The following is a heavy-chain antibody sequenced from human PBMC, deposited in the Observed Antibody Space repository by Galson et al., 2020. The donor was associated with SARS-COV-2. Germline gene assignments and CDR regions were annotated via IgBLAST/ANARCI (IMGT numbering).Heavy chain of an antibody. CDR3: ASPIYNTTWHEGAFYL. CDR2: IYYSGST. J-gene: IGHJ3*01. CDR1: GGSFRSSSYF. D-gene: IGHD1-26*01. V-gene: IGHV4-39*01. Sequence: SETLSLTCTVSGGSFRSSSYFWGWIRQPPGKGLEWIATIYYSGSTYYNPSLESRVAISVDTSKNQFSLKLSSVTAADTAVYYCASPIYNTTWHEGAFYLWGRGTMVTVSS.